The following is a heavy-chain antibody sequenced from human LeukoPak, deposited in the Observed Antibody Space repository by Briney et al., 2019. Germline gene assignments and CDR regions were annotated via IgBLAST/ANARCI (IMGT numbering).Heavy chain of an antibody. Sequence: GGSLRFSCAASGFTVSSNYMSWVRQAPGKGLEWVSVIYSGGSTYYADSVKGRFTISRDNSKNTLYLQMNSLRAEDTAVYYCARVYYDSSGYSASDVWGQGTMLIVSS. D-gene: IGHD3-22*01. CDR1: GFTVSSNY. V-gene: IGHV3-66*01. J-gene: IGHJ3*01. CDR3: ARVYYDSSGYSASDV. CDR2: IYSGGST.